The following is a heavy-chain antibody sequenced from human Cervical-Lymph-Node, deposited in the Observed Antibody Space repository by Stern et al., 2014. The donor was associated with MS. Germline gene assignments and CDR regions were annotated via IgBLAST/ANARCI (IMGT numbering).Heavy chain of an antibody. CDR2: IFPIFGPA. Sequence: QVQLVQSWSVAKKPGSSVKVSCKASGGTFSTERISWVRQAPGQRLAWMGAIFPIFGPADYARQFQDRVTIIADESTSEVHMELSSLRSEDTGVYYCARLGSGYDSSYLDFWGQGSLVTVSS. V-gene: IGHV1-69*01. D-gene: IGHD5-12*01. CDR1: GGTFSTER. CDR3: ARLGSGYDSSYLDF. J-gene: IGHJ4*02.